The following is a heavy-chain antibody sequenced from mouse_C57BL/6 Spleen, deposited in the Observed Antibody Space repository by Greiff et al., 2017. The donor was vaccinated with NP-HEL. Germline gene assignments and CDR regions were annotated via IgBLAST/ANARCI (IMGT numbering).Heavy chain of an antibody. CDR1: GYTFTSYW. CDR2: INPSNGGT. V-gene: IGHV1-53*01. Sequence: QVQLQQPGTELVKPGASVKLSCKASGYTFTSYWMHWVKQRPGQGLEWIGNINPSNGGTNYNEKFKSKATLTVDKSSSTAYMQLSSRTSEDSAVYYCARTPYGYDGYYAMDYWGQGTSVTVSS. D-gene: IGHD2-2*01. J-gene: IGHJ4*01. CDR3: ARTPYGYDGYYAMDY.